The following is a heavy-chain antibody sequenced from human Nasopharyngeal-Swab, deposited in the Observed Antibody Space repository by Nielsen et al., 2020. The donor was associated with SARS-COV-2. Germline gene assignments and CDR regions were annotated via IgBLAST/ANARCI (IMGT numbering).Heavy chain of an antibody. Sequence: ASVKVSCKASGYTFTSYAMNWVRQAPGQGLEWMGWINTNTGNPTYAQGFTGRFVFSLDTSVSTAYLQISSLKAEDTAVYYCAREEGITISGVPIGFGYYGMDVWGQGTTVTVSS. CDR2: INTNTGNP. CDR1: GYTFTSYA. CDR3: AREEGITISGVPIGFGYYGMDV. V-gene: IGHV7-4-1*02. J-gene: IGHJ6*02. D-gene: IGHD3-3*01.